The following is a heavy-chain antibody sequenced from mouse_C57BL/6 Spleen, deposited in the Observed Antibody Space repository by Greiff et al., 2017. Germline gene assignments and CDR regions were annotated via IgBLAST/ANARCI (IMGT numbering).Heavy chain of an antibody. CDR2: INPGSGGT. J-gene: IGHJ3*01. Sequence: QVQLKQYGAELVRPGTSVKVSCKASGYAFTNYLIEWVKQRPGQGLEWIGVINPGSGGTNYNEKFKGKATLTADKSSSTAYMQLSSLTSEASAVYFCARDWFAYWGQGTLVTVSA. V-gene: IGHV1-54*01. CDR1: GYAFTNYL. CDR3: ARDWFAY.